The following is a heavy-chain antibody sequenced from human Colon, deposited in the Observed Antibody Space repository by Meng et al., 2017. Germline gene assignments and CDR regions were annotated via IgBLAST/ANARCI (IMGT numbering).Heavy chain of an antibody. J-gene: IGHJ4*02. Sequence: SVKVSCKAAGYTFINYGITWVRQAPGQGLEWMGWISGYSGVTNYAQDLQDRVTITTDASTTTAYLELRSLRSDDTAVYYCARYRPAAGTYYFDYWGQGTLVTVSS. CDR3: ARYRPAAGTYYFDY. V-gene: IGHV1-18*01. CDR2: ISGYSGVT. D-gene: IGHD6-13*01. CDR1: GYTFINYG.